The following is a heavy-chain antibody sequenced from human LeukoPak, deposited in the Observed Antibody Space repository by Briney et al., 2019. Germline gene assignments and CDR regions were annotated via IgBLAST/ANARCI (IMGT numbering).Heavy chain of an antibody. CDR2: ISYEGSNK. D-gene: IGHD2-21*02. V-gene: IGHV3-30-3*01. J-gene: IGHJ1*01. CDR1: GFTFSSYA. Sequence: AESLRLSCAASGFTFSSYAMHWVRQAPGKGLEWVAVISYEGSNKQYADSVKGRFTISRDNSKNTLDLQMNSLRAEDTAVYYCARDLVVTAIHYFQHWGQGTLVTVSS. CDR3: ARDLVVTAIHYFQH.